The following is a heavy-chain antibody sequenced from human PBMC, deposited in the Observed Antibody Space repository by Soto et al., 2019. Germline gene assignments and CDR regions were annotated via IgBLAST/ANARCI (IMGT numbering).Heavy chain of an antibody. V-gene: IGHV4-31*03. CDR3: ARDYYDSSGYEYWFDP. J-gene: IGHJ5*02. D-gene: IGHD3-22*01. CDR1: GGSIGSGGYY. Sequence: SETLSLTCTVSGGSIGSGGYYWSWIRQHPGKGLEWIGYIYYSGSTYYNPSLKSRVTISVDTSKNQFSLKLSSVTAADTAVYYCARDYYDSSGYEYWFDPWGQGTLVTVSS. CDR2: IYYSGST.